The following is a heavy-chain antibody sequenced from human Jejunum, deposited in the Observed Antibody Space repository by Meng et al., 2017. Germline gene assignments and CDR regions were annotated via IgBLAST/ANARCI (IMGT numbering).Heavy chain of an antibody. V-gene: IGHV4-59*01. CDR1: GDPISGYF. D-gene: IGHD6-6*01. CDR2: IYYSGST. CDR3: ARSGPFSSSRFDS. J-gene: IGHJ4*02. Sequence: VSGDPISGYFWNWIRQSPEKGLEWMGYIYYSGSTYYNPSLKSRVTISLDRSKSQFSLLLSSVTAADTAVHYGARSGPFSSSRFDSWGQGTQVTVSS.